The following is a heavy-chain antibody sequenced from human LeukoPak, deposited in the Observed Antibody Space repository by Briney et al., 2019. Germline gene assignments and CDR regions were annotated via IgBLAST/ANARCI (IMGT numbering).Heavy chain of an antibody. Sequence: GASVKVSCKASGGTFSSYAISWVRQAPGQGLEWMGGIIPIFGTANYAQKFRGRVTITTDESTSTAYMELSSLRSEDTAVYYCARGKSYSNPRFDYWGQGTLVTVSS. J-gene: IGHJ4*02. CDR2: IIPIFGTA. D-gene: IGHD4-11*01. CDR3: ARGKSYSNPRFDY. V-gene: IGHV1-69*05. CDR1: GGTFSSYA.